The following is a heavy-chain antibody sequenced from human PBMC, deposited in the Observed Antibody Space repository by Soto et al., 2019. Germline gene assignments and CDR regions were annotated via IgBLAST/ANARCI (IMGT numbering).Heavy chain of an antibody. V-gene: IGHV1-2*04. CDR2: INPNSGGT. D-gene: IGHD2-2*01. J-gene: IGHJ6*03. Sequence: ASLKVSCKASGYTFTGYYMHWVRQAPGQGLEWMGWINPNSGGTNYAQKFQGWVTMTRDTSISTAYMELSRLRSDDTAVYYCARGYCSSTSCYTPLGSVPYYYYYYMDVWGKGTTVTVSS. CDR3: ARGYCSSTSCYTPLGSVPYYYYYYMDV. CDR1: GYTFTGYY.